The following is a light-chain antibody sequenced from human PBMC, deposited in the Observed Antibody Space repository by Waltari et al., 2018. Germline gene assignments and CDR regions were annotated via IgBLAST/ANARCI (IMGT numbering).Light chain of an antibody. Sequence: SSELTQDPAVSVPLGQTVRFTCPGDSLRTSYASWYQLKPGQAPVLVIYGKDKRPSGIPDRISGYRSGTTSSLTIAGAQAEDEADYYCSSRNGRANQVVFAGGTKVTVL. V-gene: IGLV3-19*01. CDR1: SLRTSY. J-gene: IGLJ3*02. CDR2: GKD. CDR3: SSRNGRANQVV.